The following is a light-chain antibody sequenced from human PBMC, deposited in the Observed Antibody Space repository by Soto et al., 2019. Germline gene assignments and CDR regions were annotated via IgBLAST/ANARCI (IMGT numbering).Light chain of an antibody. J-gene: IGLJ1*01. Sequence: QSVLTQPDSVSGSPGQSITISCTGTSSDVCGYNYVSWYQHHPGKAPKLIIYDVTNRPSGVSNPFSGSKSGNTASLTISGLQPEDEADYYCSSYTTSNTRQIVFGTGTKVTVL. CDR3: SSYTTSNTRQIV. V-gene: IGLV2-14*03. CDR2: DVT. CDR1: SSDVCGYNY.